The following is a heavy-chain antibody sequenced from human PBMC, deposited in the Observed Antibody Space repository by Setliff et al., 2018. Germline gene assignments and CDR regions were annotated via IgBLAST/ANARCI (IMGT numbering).Heavy chain of an antibody. V-gene: IGHV1-3*04. CDR3: ARGRGPDIVVTIPGDY. J-gene: IGHJ4*02. Sequence: ASVKVSCKASGYTFSANAIHWVRQAPGQRLEWMGFIYTDNGNTNYAQKFQGRVIMTIDSSTTTAYLELKTLRSDDTAVYYCARGRGPDIVVTIPGDYWGQGTQVTVSS. D-gene: IGHD2-15*01. CDR2: IYTDNGNT. CDR1: GYTFSANA.